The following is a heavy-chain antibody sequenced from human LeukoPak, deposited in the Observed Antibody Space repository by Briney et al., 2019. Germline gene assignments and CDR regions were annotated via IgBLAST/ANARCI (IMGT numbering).Heavy chain of an antibody. D-gene: IGHD5-18*01. CDR1: GFTFSSYA. CDR2: ISGSGGST. CDR3: AKEVRYSYGSDAEYFQH. J-gene: IGHJ1*01. V-gene: IGHV3-23*01. Sequence: GGSLRLSCAASGFTFSSYAMSGVRQAPGKGLEWVSAISGSGGSTYYADSVKGRFTISRDNSKNTLYLQMNSLRAEDTAVYYCAKEVRYSYGSDAEYFQHWGQGTLVTVSS.